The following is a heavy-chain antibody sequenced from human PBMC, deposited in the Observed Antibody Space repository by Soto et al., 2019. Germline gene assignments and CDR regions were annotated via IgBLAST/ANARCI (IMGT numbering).Heavy chain of an antibody. CDR3: AKPGVAVAGTDY. CDR2: ISGSGAMT. Sequence: GGSLRLSRAGSGFTFTGYALHWVRQAPGKGLEWVSGISGSGAMTHYADSVKGRFTVSRDNSKNTLYMQMNSLRAGDTAVYYCAKPGVAVAGTDYWGQGTLVTVSS. CDR1: GFTFTGYA. J-gene: IGHJ1*01. V-gene: IGHV3-23*01. D-gene: IGHD6-19*01.